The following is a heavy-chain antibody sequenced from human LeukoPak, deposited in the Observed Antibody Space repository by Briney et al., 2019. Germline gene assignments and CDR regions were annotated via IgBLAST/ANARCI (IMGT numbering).Heavy chain of an antibody. CDR1: GGTFSSYA. J-gene: IGHJ6*03. V-gene: IGHV1-69*05. CDR2: IIPIFGTA. Sequence: SVKVSCKASGGTFSSYAISWVRQAPGQGLEWMGGIIPIFGTANYAQKFQGRVTITTDESTSTAYMELSSLRSEHTAVYYCARAPGYCSGGSCYSRYYYYYMDVWGKGTTVTVSS. CDR3: ARAPGYCSGGSCYSRYYYYYMDV. D-gene: IGHD2-15*01.